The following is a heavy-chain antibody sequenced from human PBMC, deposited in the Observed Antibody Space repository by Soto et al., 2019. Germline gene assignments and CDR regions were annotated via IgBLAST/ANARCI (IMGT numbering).Heavy chain of an antibody. J-gene: IGHJ5*02. CDR2: INHSGST. V-gene: IGHV4-34*01. CDR1: GWSFSGYC. Sequence: PSETLCLTCALYGWSFSGYCWSWVRQPPGKGLEWIGEINHSGSTTYNPSLKSRVTISVDTSKNQFSLKLSSVTAADTAVYYCTRMVRGVISRFDPWGQGTLVTVS. D-gene: IGHD3-10*01. CDR3: TRMVRGVISRFDP.